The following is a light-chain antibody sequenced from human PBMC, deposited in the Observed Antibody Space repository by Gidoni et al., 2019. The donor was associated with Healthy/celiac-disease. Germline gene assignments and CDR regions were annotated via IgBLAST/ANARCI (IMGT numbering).Light chain of an antibody. CDR3: QVLDARSDPPVV. Sequence: SYVLTQPPSASVAPGQTARVSCGGDNLGGKTVHWYQQRPGQAPVLVVYDDTDRPSGIPERFSGSNSGHTATLTISRVEAGDEADYYCQVLDARSDPPVVFGGGTKLTVL. J-gene: IGLJ3*02. CDR1: NLGGKT. CDR2: DDT. V-gene: IGLV3-21*02.